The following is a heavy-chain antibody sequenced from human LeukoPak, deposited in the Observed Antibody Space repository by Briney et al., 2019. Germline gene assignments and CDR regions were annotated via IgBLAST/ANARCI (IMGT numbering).Heavy chain of an antibody. CDR1: GFTFSSYS. V-gene: IGHV3-21*01. Sequence: GGSQRLSCAASGFTFSSYSMNWVRQAPGKGLEWVSSISSSSYIYYADSVKGRFTISRDNAKNSLYLQMNSLRAEDTAVYYCARVAVAGQYFDYWGQGTLVTVSS. CDR2: ISSSSYI. CDR3: ARVAVAGQYFDY. D-gene: IGHD6-19*01. J-gene: IGHJ4*02.